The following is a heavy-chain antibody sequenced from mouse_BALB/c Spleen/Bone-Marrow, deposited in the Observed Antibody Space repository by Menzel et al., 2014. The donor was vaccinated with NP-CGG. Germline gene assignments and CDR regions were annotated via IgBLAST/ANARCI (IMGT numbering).Heavy chain of an antibody. V-gene: IGHV1-62-2*01. J-gene: IGHJ2*01. CDR3: ARHFYGTSYFDY. D-gene: IGHD1-1*01. Sequence: IGWFYPGNGNIKFSEKFNDKATLTADKSSSTVYMELSRLTSEDSAVYFCARHFYGTSYFDYWGQGTTLTVSP. CDR2: FYPGNGNI.